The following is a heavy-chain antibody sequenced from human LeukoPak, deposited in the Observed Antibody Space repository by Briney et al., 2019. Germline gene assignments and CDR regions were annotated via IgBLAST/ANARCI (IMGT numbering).Heavy chain of an antibody. CDR1: GYTFTSYD. V-gene: IGHV1-8*01. CDR3: VRARSGCSGYFCLPKNWFDP. Sequence: VASVKVSCKASGYTFTSYDINWVRQATGQGLEWMGWMNPNSGNTGYAQKFQGRVTMTRNTSISTAYMELSSLRSEDTAVYYCVRARSGCSGYFCLPKNWFDPWGQGTLVTVSS. D-gene: IGHD3-22*01. CDR2: MNPNSGNT. J-gene: IGHJ5*02.